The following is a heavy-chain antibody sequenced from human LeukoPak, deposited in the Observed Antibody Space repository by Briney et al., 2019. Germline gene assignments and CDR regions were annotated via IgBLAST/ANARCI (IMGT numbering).Heavy chain of an antibody. CDR3: ARDRGTIFGVVTDDY. Sequence: ASVKVSCKASGYTFNRHSIIWVRQAPGQGLEWMGWINPNSGGTNYAQKFQGRVTMTRDTSISTAYMELSRLRSDDTAVYYCARDRGTIFGVVTDDYWGQGTLVTVSS. V-gene: IGHV1-2*02. CDR1: GYTFNRHS. CDR2: INPNSGGT. J-gene: IGHJ4*02. D-gene: IGHD3-3*01.